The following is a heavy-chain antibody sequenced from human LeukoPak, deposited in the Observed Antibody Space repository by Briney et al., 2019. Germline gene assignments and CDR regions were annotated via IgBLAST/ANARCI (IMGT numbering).Heavy chain of an antibody. CDR2: IKQDGSEK. D-gene: IGHD3-10*01. J-gene: IGHJ4*02. Sequence: PGGSLRLSCAASGFTFSDYWMTWVRQAPGKGLEWVANIKQDGSEKYYLDSVKGRFTISRDNAKNSVYLQMNSLRAEDTAVFYCARDYGPTRGSDYWGQGTLVTVSS. V-gene: IGHV3-7*01. CDR3: ARDYGPTRGSDY. CDR1: GFTFSDYW.